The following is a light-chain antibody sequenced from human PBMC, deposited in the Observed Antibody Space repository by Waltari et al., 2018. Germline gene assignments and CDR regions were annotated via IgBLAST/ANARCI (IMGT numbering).Light chain of an antibody. CDR1: QSISSY. V-gene: IGKV1-39*01. J-gene: IGKJ2*01. CDR3: QQSYSTPLF. CDR2: AAS. Sequence: DIQMTQSPSSLSASAGDRSTITCRASQSISSYLNWYQQKPGKAPKLLIYAASSLQSGVPSRFSGSGSGTDFTLTISSLQPEDFATYYCQQSYSTPLFFGQGTKLEIK.